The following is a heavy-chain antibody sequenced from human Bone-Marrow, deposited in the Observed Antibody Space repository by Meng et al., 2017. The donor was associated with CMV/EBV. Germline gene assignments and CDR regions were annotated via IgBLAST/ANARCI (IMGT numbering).Heavy chain of an antibody. CDR3: ARQYSSSSGNTLFDY. J-gene: IGHJ4*02. CDR1: GYSFTTFW. CDR2: IYPGDSDT. Sequence: GESLKISCRGSGYSFTTFWIAWVRQMPGKGLEWMGIIYPGDSDTRYSPSFQGQVTISADKSISTAYLQWSSLKASDTAMYYCARQYSSSSGNTLFDYWGQGTRVTVSS. D-gene: IGHD6-6*01. V-gene: IGHV5-51*01.